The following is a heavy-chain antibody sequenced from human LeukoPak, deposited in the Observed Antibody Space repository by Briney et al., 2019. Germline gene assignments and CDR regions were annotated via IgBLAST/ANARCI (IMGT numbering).Heavy chain of an antibody. D-gene: IGHD3-22*01. CDR2: IWYDGSNK. CDR1: GFTFSSYE. J-gene: IGHJ4*02. V-gene: IGHV3-33*08. CDR3: ARDDRSVFDY. Sequence: GGSLRLSCAASGFTFSSYEMNWVRQAPGKGLEWVAVIWYDGSNKYYADSVKGRFTISRDNSKNTLYLQMNSLRAEDTAVYYCARDDRSVFDYWGQGTLVTVSS.